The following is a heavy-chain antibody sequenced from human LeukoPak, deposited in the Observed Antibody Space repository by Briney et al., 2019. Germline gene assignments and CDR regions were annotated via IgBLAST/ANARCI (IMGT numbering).Heavy chain of an antibody. Sequence: ASVKVSCKASGYTFTGYYIHWVRQAPGQGLEWMGRISPNSGGTNYAQKFQGRVTMTRDTSISTAYMELSRLRSDDTAVYYCARDIVGIGYYDSSGHEDYWGQGSLVTVSS. V-gene: IGHV1-2*06. CDR2: ISPNSGGT. D-gene: IGHD3-22*01. CDR1: GYTFTGYY. J-gene: IGHJ4*02. CDR3: ARDIVGIGYYDSSGHEDY.